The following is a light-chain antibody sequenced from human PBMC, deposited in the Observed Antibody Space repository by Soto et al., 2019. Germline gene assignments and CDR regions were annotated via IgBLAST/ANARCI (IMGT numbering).Light chain of an antibody. CDR3: QQYNNWPPWT. Sequence: EIVMTQSPATLSVSPGERATLSCRASQSITSDLAWYQQKPGQAPRLLIYGASTRATGIPDRFSGSGSGTEFTLTINSLQSEDLAVYYCQQYNNWPPWTFGQGTKVDIK. V-gene: IGKV3-15*01. J-gene: IGKJ1*01. CDR1: QSITSD. CDR2: GAS.